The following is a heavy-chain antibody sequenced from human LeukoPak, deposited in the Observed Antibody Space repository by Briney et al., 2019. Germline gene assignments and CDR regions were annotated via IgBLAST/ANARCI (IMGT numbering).Heavy chain of an antibody. V-gene: IGHV3-30-3*01. CDR2: ISYDGSNK. J-gene: IGHJ4*02. CDR3: ARALVVPAAPDY. CDR1: GFTFSSYA. D-gene: IGHD2-2*01. Sequence: GGSLRLSCAASGFTFSSYAMHWVRQAPGKGLEWGAVISYDGSNKYYADSVKGRFTISRDNSKNTLYLQMNSLRAEDTAVYYCARALVVPAAPDYWGQGTLVTVSS.